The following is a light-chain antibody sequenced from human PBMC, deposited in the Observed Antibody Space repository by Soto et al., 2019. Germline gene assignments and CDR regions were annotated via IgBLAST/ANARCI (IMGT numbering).Light chain of an antibody. CDR2: DAS. J-gene: IGKJ2*01. V-gene: IGKV3-15*01. CDR1: QSVSSY. CDR3: QQYNSYPYT. Sequence: EIVMTQSPATLSVSPGERATLSCRASQSVSSYLAWYQQKPGLPPRLLIYDASTRATGIPDRFSGSGSGTDFTLTISGLQPDDFATYYCQQYNSYPYTFGQGTKLEI.